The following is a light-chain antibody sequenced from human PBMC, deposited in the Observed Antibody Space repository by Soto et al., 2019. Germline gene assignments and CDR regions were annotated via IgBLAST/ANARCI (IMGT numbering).Light chain of an antibody. CDR3: QRYSNWALT. CDR2: DTS. CDR1: PGICDT. V-gene: IGKV3-15*01. Sequence: EVVMTHSPATPYVSPGDGATLSCRDSPGICDTLAWYVNKPGQTPRLLNYDTSTRASGGPDTFSGSRSGTEFTLTINRLQSEDFSVYDCQRYSNWALTFGGGAKLESK. J-gene: IGKJ4*01.